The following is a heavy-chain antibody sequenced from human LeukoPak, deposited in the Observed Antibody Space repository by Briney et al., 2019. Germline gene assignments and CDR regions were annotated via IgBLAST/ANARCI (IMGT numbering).Heavy chain of an antibody. CDR2: INHSGST. CDR3: ARVRISNYLRFDP. Sequence: SETLSLTCAVYGGSFSGYYWSWIRRPPGKGLEWIGEINHSGSTNYNPSLKSRVTISVDTSKNQFSLKLSSVTAADTAVYYCARVRISNYLRFDPWGQGTLVTVSS. J-gene: IGHJ5*02. D-gene: IGHD4-11*01. CDR1: GGSFSGYY. V-gene: IGHV4-34*01.